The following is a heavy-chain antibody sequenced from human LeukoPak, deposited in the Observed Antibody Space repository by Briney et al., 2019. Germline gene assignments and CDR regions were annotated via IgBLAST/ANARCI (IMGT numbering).Heavy chain of an antibody. CDR2: IRSKAYGRTT. D-gene: IGHD6-13*01. Sequence: GRSLRLSCTASGFTFGDYAMSWVRQAPGKGLEGVGFIRSKAYGRTTEYAASVKGRFTISRDDSKSIAYLQMNSLKTEDTAVYYCTRPHYSSSSPYWGQGTLVTVSS. CDR3: TRPHYSSSSPY. CDR1: GFTFGDYA. J-gene: IGHJ4*02. V-gene: IGHV3-49*04.